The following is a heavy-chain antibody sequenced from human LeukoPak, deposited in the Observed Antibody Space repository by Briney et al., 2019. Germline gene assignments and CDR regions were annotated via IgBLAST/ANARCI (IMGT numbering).Heavy chain of an antibody. J-gene: IGHJ4*02. CDR1: GFTFSSYA. CDR3: AKDGYDSSGYRQLYLDY. D-gene: IGHD3-22*01. CDR2: ISGSGGST. Sequence: GGSLRLSCAASGFTFSSYAMSWVRQAPGKGLEWVSAISGSGGSTYYADSVKGRFTISRDNSKNTLYLQMNSLRAEDTAVYYCAKDGYDSSGYRQLYLDYWGQGTLVTVSS. V-gene: IGHV3-23*01.